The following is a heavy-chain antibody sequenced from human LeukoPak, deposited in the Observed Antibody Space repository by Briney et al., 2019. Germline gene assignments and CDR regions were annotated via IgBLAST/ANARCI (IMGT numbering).Heavy chain of an antibody. D-gene: IGHD1-1*01. J-gene: IGHJ3*02. CDR2: IFYSGST. Sequence: TSETLSLTCTVSSGSISTSNYYWGWVRQPPGKALEWIGNIFYSGSTYYSPSLKSRVTISLDTSRNQFSLKLSSVTAADTAVYYCAESSPSNWNDVWDAFDIWGQGTMVTVSS. CDR1: SGSISTSNYY. CDR3: AESSPSNWNDVWDAFDI. V-gene: IGHV4-39*07.